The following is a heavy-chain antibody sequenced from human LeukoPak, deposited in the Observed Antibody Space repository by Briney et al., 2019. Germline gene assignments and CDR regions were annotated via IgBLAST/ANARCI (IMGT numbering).Heavy chain of an antibody. V-gene: IGHV1-18*01. CDR2: ISAYNGNT. J-gene: IGHJ4*02. D-gene: IGHD3-22*01. CDR1: GYTFTSDG. CDR3: ARVVLYDSSGYYYAPLSYFDY. Sequence: ASVKVSCKASGYTFTSDGITWVRQAPGQGLEWMGWISAYNGNTNYAQKVQDRVTMTTDASTSTAYMELRSLRSDDTALYYCARVVLYDSSGYYYAPLSYFDYWGQGTLFTVSS.